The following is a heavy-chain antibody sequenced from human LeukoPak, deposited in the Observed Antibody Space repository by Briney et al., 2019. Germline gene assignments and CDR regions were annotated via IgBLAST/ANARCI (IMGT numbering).Heavy chain of an antibody. V-gene: IGHV3-7*03. J-gene: IGHJ4*02. Sequence: GGSLRLSCAASGFTFSRYWMSWVRQAPGKGLEWVASINQDESAKYYVDSVKGRFTISRDSSKNTLYLQMNRLRAEDAAVYYCAKAPVTTCSGAYCYPFDYWGQGTLATVSS. CDR1: GFTFSRYW. CDR2: INQDESAK. D-gene: IGHD2-21*01. CDR3: AKAPVTTCSGAYCYPFDY.